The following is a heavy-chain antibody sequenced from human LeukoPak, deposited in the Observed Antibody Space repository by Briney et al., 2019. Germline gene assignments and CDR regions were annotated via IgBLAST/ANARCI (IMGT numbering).Heavy chain of an antibody. D-gene: IGHD3-10*01. J-gene: IGHJ6*02. CDR3: ARDHLGAIISYSGMDV. V-gene: IGHV1-69*13. CDR2: IIPIFGTA. Sequence: SVKVSCKASGGTFSSYAISWVRQAPGQGLEWMGGIIPIFGTANYAQKLQGRVTITADESTSTAYMELSSLRSEDTAVYYCARDHLGAIISYSGMDVWAKGPRSPSP. CDR1: GGTFSSYA.